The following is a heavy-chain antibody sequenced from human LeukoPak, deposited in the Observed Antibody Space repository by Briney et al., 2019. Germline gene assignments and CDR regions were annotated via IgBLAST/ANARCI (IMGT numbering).Heavy chain of an antibody. CDR1: GGTFSSYT. J-gene: IGHJ6*03. CDR2: IIPILGIA. Sequence: GASVKVSCKASGGTFSSYTISWVRQAPGQGLEWMGRIIPILGIASYAQKFQGRVTITADKSTSTAYMELSSLRSEDTAVYYCASPDYYYYYMDVWGKGTTVTVSS. CDR3: ASPDYYYYYMDV. V-gene: IGHV1-69*02.